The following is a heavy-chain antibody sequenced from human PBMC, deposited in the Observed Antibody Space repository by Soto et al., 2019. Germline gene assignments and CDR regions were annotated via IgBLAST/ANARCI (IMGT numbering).Heavy chain of an antibody. J-gene: IGHJ3*01. V-gene: IGHV3-48*03. CDR1: GFTFSTSE. Sequence: EVQLVESGGGLLQPGGSLRLSCAAAGFTFSTSEMYWVRQAPGKGLEWVSYIHPSGQPIFYADSVKVRFTISRDNAINSLYLQMSTLRAEDSAVYYCARRASRWGQGTMVTVSS. CDR2: IHPSGQPI. CDR3: ARRASR. D-gene: IGHD1-26*01.